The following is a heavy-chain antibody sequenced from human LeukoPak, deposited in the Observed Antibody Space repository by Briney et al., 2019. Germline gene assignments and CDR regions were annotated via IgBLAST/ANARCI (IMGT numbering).Heavy chain of an antibody. CDR3: VRVPARASSAFYYFDY. Sequence: GGSLRLSCTASGFNFNTYAMHWVRQTPGLGLEWLVVISYDGINIYYLDSVKGRFTISRDNSNNTLYLQITSLRPEDTAVYYCVRVPARASSAFYYFDYWGQGTLVTVSS. V-gene: IGHV3-30-3*01. CDR2: ISYDGINI. CDR1: GFNFNTYA. J-gene: IGHJ4*02. D-gene: IGHD6-19*01.